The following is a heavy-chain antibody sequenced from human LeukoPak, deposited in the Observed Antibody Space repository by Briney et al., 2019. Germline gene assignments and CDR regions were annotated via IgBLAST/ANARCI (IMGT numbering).Heavy chain of an antibody. J-gene: IGHJ5*02. Sequence: SVKVSCKASGGTFSSYAISWVRQAPGQGLEWMGGIIPIFGTANYAQKFQGRVTITADESTSTAYMELSSLRSEDTAVYYCANEVYATSVSGIGWFDPWGQGTLVTVSS. CDR1: GGTFSSYA. D-gene: IGHD2-8*01. V-gene: IGHV1-69*13. CDR2: IIPIFGTA. CDR3: ANEVYATSVSGIGWFDP.